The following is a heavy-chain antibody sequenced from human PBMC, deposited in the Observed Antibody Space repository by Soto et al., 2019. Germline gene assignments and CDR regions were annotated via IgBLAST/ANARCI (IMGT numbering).Heavy chain of an antibody. CDR3: ARDNNWSLDY. CDR2: IKTDGSFT. J-gene: IGHJ4*02. Sequence: GGSLRLSCAASGFTFSKHWMHWVRQAPGKGLVWVSHIKTDGSFTRDADSVKGRFTISRDNARDTLYLQMNSLRAEDTAVYYCARDNNWSLDYWGQGTLVTVSS. CDR1: GFTFSKHW. D-gene: IGHD1-1*01. V-gene: IGHV3-74*01.